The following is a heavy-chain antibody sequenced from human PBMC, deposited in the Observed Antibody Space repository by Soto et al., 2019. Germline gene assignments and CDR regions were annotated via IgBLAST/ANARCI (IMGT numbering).Heavy chain of an antibody. Sequence: QVQLQQWGAGLLKPSETLSLTCAVYGGSFSGYYWSWIRQPPGKGLEWIGEINHSGSTNYNPSLKSRVTISVDTSKNQFSLKLSSVTAADTAVYYCARGLAYYDFWSGSGNRGMFDYWGQGTLVTVSS. V-gene: IGHV4-34*01. J-gene: IGHJ4*02. D-gene: IGHD3-3*01. CDR3: ARGLAYYDFWSGSGNRGMFDY. CDR1: GGSFSGYY. CDR2: INHSGST.